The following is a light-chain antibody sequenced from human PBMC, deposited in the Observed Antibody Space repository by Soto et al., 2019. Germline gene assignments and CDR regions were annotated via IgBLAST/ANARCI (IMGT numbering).Light chain of an antibody. Sequence: DIQMTQSPSSLSASVGDRFTITCQAIQDISNYLNWYQQKPGKAPKLLIYDXSNLETGVPSRFSGSGSGTDFTLTISRLEPEDFEVYYCQQYGTLPCTFGQGTKVE. CDR1: QDISNY. CDR2: DXS. J-gene: IGKJ1*01. V-gene: IGKV1-33*01. CDR3: QQYGTLPCT.